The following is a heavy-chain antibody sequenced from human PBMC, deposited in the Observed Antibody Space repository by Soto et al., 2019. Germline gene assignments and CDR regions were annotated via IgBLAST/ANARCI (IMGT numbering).Heavy chain of an antibody. CDR3: AREGSSDAYDI. CDR1: GFTFSSSQ. Sequence: GGSLRLSCAASGFTFSSSQMNWVRQAPGKGLEWLSYISSSGSSRYYADSVRGRFTIARDNAKKSLYLQMNSLRVEDTAVYYCAREGSSDAYDIWGQGTKVTVSS. V-gene: IGHV3-48*03. CDR2: ISSSGSSR. J-gene: IGHJ3*02. D-gene: IGHD3-10*01.